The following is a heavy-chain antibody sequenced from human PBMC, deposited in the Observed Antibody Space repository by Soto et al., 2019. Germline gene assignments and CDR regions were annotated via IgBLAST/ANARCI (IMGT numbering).Heavy chain of an antibody. J-gene: IGHJ4*02. D-gene: IGHD3-16*01. CDR2: ISHSGNT. Sequence: PSETLSLTCTVSGGSVSSGNYHWSWIRQPPGKGLEWIGHISHSGNTHYNPSLKSRVTISVDTSKNHFTLTLISTTAADTAMYYCAREENPLARYGGDLDYWGQGTLVTVS. CDR1: GGSVSSGNYH. CDR3: AREENPLARYGGDLDY. V-gene: IGHV4-61*03.